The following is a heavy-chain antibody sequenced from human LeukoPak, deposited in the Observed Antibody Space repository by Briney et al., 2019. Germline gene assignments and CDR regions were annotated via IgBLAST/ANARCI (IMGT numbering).Heavy chain of an antibody. J-gene: IGHJ4*02. CDR2: IYTSGST. CDR3: ARGSSNDSSGYYTHFDY. CDR1: GGSISSGSYY. Sequence: SETLSLTCTVTGGSISSGSYYWSWIRQPAGKGLEWIGRIYTSGSTNYNPSLKSRVTISVDTPKNQFSLKLSSVTAADTAVYYCARGSSNDSSGYYTHFDYWGQGTLVTVSS. V-gene: IGHV4-61*02. D-gene: IGHD3-22*01.